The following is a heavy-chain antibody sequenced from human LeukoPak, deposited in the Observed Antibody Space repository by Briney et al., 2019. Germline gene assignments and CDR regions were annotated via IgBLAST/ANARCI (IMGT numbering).Heavy chain of an antibody. CDR1: GFTFEDFA. V-gene: IGHV3-9*03. CDR2: LNWNSRNK. D-gene: IGHD1-26*01. CDR3: AKGSSGTYSAAFDI. J-gene: IGHJ3*02. Sequence: TGRSLRLSCVGSGFTFEDFAMHWVRQVPGRGLEWVSGLNWNSRNKGYADSVKGRFTVSRDNTKNSLYLEMNSLRLEDMATYFCAKGSSGTYSAAFDIWGQGTVVSVSS.